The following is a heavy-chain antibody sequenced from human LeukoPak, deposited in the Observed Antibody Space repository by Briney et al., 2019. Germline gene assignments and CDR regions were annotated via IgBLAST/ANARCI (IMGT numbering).Heavy chain of an antibody. CDR1: GYTFTSYY. J-gene: IGHJ5*02. CDR2: INPSGGST. CDR3: GRGSRWLDP. Sequence: ASVKVSCKASGYTFTSYYIHWVRQAPGQGPEWMGIINPSGGSTTYAQRFQGRVTMTRDTSTSTVYMELSSLRSEDTAVYYCGRGSRWLDPWGQGTLVTVSS. V-gene: IGHV1-46*03.